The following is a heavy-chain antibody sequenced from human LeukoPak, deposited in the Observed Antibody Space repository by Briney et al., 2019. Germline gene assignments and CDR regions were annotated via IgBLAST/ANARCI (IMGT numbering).Heavy chain of an antibody. V-gene: IGHV3-23*01. Sequence: GGSLRLSCAASGFTFSSYAMSWVRQAPGKGLEWVSGISISGCNTYYADSVKGRFTISRDNPKNTLYLQMNSLRAEDTAVYYVFLNLHYWGQGILVTVSS. D-gene: IGHD2-21*01. J-gene: IGHJ4*02. CDR3: FLNLHY. CDR1: GFTFSSYA. CDR2: ISISGCNT.